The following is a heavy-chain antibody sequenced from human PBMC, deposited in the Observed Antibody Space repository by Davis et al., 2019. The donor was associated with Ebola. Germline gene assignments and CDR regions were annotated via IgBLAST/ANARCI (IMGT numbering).Heavy chain of an antibody. CDR3: ARLWYYYDSTAYYKIFDY. V-gene: IGHV4-39*01. CDR2: ISYSGST. D-gene: IGHD3-22*01. CDR1: GGSISSNSYY. J-gene: IGHJ4*02. Sequence: SETLSLTCTVSGGSISSNSYYWGWIRQPPGKGLEWIGSISYSGSTYYNPSLNSRVTISVDTSKHQFSLQLSSVTAADTAVYYCARLWYYYDSTAYYKIFDYWGQGTLVTVSS.